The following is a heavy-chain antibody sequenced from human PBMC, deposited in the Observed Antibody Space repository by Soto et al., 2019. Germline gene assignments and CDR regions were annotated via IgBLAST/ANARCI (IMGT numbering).Heavy chain of an antibody. CDR3: AKGGDAGGFDY. CDR1: GFTFSSYV. J-gene: IGHJ4*02. D-gene: IGHD4-17*01. CDR2: ISRSGDNT. Sequence: EVQLLESGGGLVQPGGSLILSCVASGFTFSSYVLTWGRQAPGMGLEWVSGISRSGDNTYYADSVKGRFIISRDNSKNTLYLQINSLRAADTAVYYCAKGGDAGGFDYWGQGTLVTVSS. V-gene: IGHV3-23*01.